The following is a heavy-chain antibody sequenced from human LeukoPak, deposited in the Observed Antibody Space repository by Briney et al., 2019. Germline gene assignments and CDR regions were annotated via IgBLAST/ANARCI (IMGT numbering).Heavy chain of an antibody. D-gene: IGHD3-22*01. CDR2: IYYSGST. CDR3: ARDDRFGYDSSGYSE. CDR1: GGSISSYY. J-gene: IGHJ4*02. V-gene: IGHV4-59*01. Sequence: RASETLSLTCTVSGGSISSYYWSWIRQPPGKGLEWIGYIYYSGSTNYNPSLKSRVNISVDTSKNQFSLKLSSVTAADTAVYYCARDDRFGYDSSGYSEWGQGTLVTVSS.